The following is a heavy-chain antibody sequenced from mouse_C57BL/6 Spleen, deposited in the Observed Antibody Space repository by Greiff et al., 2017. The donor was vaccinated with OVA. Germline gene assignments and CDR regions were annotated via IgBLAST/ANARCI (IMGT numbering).Heavy chain of an antibody. CDR2: ISSGGSYT. J-gene: IGHJ1*03. Sequence: DVHLVESGGDLVKPGGSLKLSCAASGFTFSSYGMSWVRQTPDKRLEWVATISSGGSYTYYPDSVKGRFTISRDNAKNTLYLQMSSLKSEDTAMYYCARQELTGTYFDVWGTGTTVTVSS. CDR1: GFTFSSYG. D-gene: IGHD4-1*01. CDR3: ARQELTGTYFDV. V-gene: IGHV5-6*01.